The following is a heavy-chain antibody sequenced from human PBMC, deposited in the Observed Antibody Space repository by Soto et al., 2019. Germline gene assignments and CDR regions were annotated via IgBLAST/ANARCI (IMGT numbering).Heavy chain of an antibody. CDR3: TRASGVSCYSFGTYYYYGMDV. J-gene: IGHJ6*02. CDR2: IRSKAYGGTT. V-gene: IGHV3-49*03. D-gene: IGHD2-15*01. Sequence: GGSLRLSCTASGFTFGDYAMSWFRQAPGKGLEWVGFIRSKAYGGTTEYAASVKGRFTISRDDSKSIAYLQMNSLKTEDTAVYYGTRASGVSCYSFGTYYYYGMDVWGQGTTVTVSS. CDR1: GFTFGDYA.